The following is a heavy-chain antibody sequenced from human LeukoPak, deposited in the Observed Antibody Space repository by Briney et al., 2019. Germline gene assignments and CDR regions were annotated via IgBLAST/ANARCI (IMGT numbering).Heavy chain of an antibody. V-gene: IGHV3-7*01. J-gene: IGHJ6*03. CDR3: ARWTAMVTVYYYYYMDV. D-gene: IGHD5-18*01. Sequence: GGSLRLSCAGSGFTFSNYWMSWVRQAPGKGLEWVANIKQDGSEKNYVDSVKGRFTISRDNAKNSLYLQMNSLRADDTAVYYCARWTAMVTVYYYYYMDVWGKGTTVTVSS. CDR2: IKQDGSEK. CDR1: GFTFSNYW.